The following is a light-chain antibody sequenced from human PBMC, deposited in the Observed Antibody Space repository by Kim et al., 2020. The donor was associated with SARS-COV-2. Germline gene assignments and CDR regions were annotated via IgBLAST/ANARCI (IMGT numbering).Light chain of an antibody. CDR2: SGS. CDR1: NIGSKS. V-gene: IGLV3-21*04. CDR3: QVWDRSSDYV. Sequence: SYELTQPPSVSVAPGKTARITCGGNNIGSKSVHWYQQKPGQAPVLVIYSGSDRPSGIPERFSGSNSGNTATLTISRVEAGDEADYYCQVWDRSSDYVFGTGTKVTVL. J-gene: IGLJ1*01.